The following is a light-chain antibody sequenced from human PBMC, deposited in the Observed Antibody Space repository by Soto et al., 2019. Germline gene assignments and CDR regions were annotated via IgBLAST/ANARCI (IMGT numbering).Light chain of an antibody. Sequence: IRLTQSPSSLSASTGDRVTITCRASQGISSYLAWYQQKPGKAPKLLIYAASTLQSGVPSRFSGSGSGTDFTLTISCLQSEDFATYYCQQYYSYPPGTFGQGTKV. CDR1: QGISSY. CDR2: AAS. V-gene: IGKV1-8*01. J-gene: IGKJ1*01. CDR3: QQYYSYPPGT.